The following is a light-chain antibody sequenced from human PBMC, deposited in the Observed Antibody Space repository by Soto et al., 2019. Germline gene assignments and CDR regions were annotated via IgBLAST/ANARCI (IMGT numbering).Light chain of an antibody. J-gene: IGKJ4*01. Sequence: IQMTQSPSSLSASVGDRVTITCRASQSISRNLNWYQQKPGKAPELLIYTASNLQSGVPSRFSGSGSGTDFALTISSLQPEESAVYYCQQSHSSPLSFGGGTKVEFK. CDR3: QQSHSSPLS. V-gene: IGKV1-39*01. CDR1: QSISRN. CDR2: TAS.